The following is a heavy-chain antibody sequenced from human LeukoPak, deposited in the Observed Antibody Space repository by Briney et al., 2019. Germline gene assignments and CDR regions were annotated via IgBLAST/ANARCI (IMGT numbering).Heavy chain of an antibody. CDR3: ARDLITVTKGFDI. Sequence: SETLSLACAVSDDSFSSHYWTWIRQPPGKVLEWIGYISYIGSTNYNPSLKSRATISIDTSKNQFSLKLTSVTAADTAVYYCARDLITVTKGFDIWGQGTMVSVSS. V-gene: IGHV4-59*11. CDR1: DDSFSSHY. CDR2: ISYIGST. D-gene: IGHD4-17*01. J-gene: IGHJ3*02.